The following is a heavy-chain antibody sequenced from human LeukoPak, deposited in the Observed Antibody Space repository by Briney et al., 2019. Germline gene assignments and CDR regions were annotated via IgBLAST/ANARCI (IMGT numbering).Heavy chain of an antibody. D-gene: IGHD6-19*01. Sequence: GESLNTSCKGSGYSFTSYWIGGARRMHGKGLEWMGIIYPGDSDTRYRPSFQAHVTISADTSSSTAYLKWSGLEASNTAIYYCARHGLVAVAGVDYWGQGTLVTVSS. CDR1: GYSFTSYW. V-gene: IGHV5-51*01. CDR2: IYPGDSDT. J-gene: IGHJ4*02. CDR3: ARHGLVAVAGVDY.